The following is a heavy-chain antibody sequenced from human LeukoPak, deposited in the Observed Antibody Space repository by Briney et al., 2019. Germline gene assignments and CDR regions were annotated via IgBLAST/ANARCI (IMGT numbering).Heavy chain of an antibody. CDR1: GGSFSGYY. J-gene: IGHJ6*02. V-gene: IGHV4-34*01. CDR2: INHSGST. CDR3: AGLGVTQQYYYGMDV. Sequence: SETLSLTRAVYGGSFSGYYWSWIRQPPGKGLEWIGEINHSGSTNYNPSLKSRVTISVDTSKNQFSLKLSSVTAADTAVYYCAGLGVTQQYYYGMDVWGQGTTVTVSS. D-gene: IGHD3-3*01.